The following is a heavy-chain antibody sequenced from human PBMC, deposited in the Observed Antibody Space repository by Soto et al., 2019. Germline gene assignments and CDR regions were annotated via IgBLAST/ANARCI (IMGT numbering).Heavy chain of an antibody. CDR2: ISWNSVNI. Sequence: EVQLLESGGGLVQPGGSLRLSCAASGFTFEDYAMHWVRQAPGKGLEWVSGISWNSVNIHYADSVKGRLTISRDNAKNSLYLQMNSLRPEDTAFYYCAKEIRSGGTGFETWGQGTLITVSS. V-gene: IGHV3-9*01. CDR3: AKEIRSGGTGFET. D-gene: IGHD3-16*01. J-gene: IGHJ5*02. CDR1: GFTFEDYA.